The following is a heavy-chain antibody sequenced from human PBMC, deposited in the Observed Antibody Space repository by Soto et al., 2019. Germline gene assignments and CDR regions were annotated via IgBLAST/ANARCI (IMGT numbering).Heavy chain of an antibody. V-gene: IGHV3-21*01. CDR3: ARQKVTGYYYYGMDV. J-gene: IGHJ6*02. Sequence: EVQLVESGGGLVKPGGSLRLSCAASGFTFSSYSMNWVRQAPGKGLEWVSSISSSSSYIYYADSVKGRFTISRDNAKNSLYLQMNSLRAEDTAVYYCARQKVTGYYYYGMDVWGQGTTVTVSS. CDR1: GFTFSSYS. CDR2: ISSSSSYI.